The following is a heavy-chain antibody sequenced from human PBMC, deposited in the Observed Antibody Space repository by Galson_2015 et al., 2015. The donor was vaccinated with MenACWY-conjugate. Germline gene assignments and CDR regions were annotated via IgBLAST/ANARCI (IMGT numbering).Heavy chain of an antibody. V-gene: IGHV3-66*01. D-gene: IGHD3-10*01. J-gene: IGHJ5*02. CDR3: ARDRGGFDP. CDR2: IYSGGIT. CDR1: GFNVRSDF. Sequence: SLRLSCAAAGFNVRSDFMSWVRQAPGKGLEWVSVIYSGGITYYADSVKGRFTISRDDDNNTVYLQMNSLRVDDTAVYYCARDRGGFDPWGQGTLVTVSS.